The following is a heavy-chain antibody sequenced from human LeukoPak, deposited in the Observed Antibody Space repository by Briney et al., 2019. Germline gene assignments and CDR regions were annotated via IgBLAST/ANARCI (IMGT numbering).Heavy chain of an antibody. V-gene: IGHV1-2*02. D-gene: IGHD3-16*02. CDR3: ARLSHPLDY. J-gene: IGHJ4*02. CDR2: INPNSGGT. CDR1: GYTFTGYY. Sequence: ASVKVSFKASGYTFTGYYMHWVRQAPGQGLEWMGWINPNSGGTNYAQKFQGRVTMTRDTSISTAYMELSRLTSDDTAVYYCARLSHPLDYWGQGTLVTVSS.